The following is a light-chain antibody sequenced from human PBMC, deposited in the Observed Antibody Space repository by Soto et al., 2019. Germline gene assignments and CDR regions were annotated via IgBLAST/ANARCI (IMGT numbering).Light chain of an antibody. CDR3: QQYGSSPFT. Sequence: EIVLTQSPGTLSLSPGESATLSCRASQSVSISYLAWYHQKPGQAPRLLIYGASSRATGIPDRFSGSGSGTDFTLTISRLEAEDFAVYYCQQYGSSPFTFGPGTRVDIK. CDR1: QSVSISY. J-gene: IGKJ3*01. CDR2: GAS. V-gene: IGKV3-20*01.